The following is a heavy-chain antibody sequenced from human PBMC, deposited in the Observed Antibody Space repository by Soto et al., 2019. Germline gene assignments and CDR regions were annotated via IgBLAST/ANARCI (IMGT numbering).Heavy chain of an antibody. D-gene: IGHD3-22*01. CDR3: ARSYGGEYYDSRSYYYAY. CDR2: IYPGDFDR. Sequence: GESLKISCQGSGYKFIDYWIGWVRQVPGKGLEWMGGIYPGDFDRKYSPSFQGQVTISADKSITTAYLQWSSLKASDTAIYYCARSYGGEYYDSRSYYYAYWGQGTLVTVSS. V-gene: IGHV5-51*01. J-gene: IGHJ4*02. CDR1: GYKFIDYW.